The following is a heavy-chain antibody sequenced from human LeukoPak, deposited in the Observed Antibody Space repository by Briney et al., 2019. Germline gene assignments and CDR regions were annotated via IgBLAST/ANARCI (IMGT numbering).Heavy chain of an antibody. D-gene: IGHD3-3*01. CDR2: IIPIFGTA. V-gene: IGHV1-69*13. CDR3: ARDFWSGYYNRNGMDV. CDR1: GGTFSSYA. J-gene: IGHJ6*02. Sequence: SEKVSCKASGGTFSSYAISWVRQAPGQGLGWMGGIIPIFGTANYAQKFQGRVTITADESTSTAYMELSSLRSEDTAVYYCARDFWSGYYNRNGMDVWGQGTTVTVSS.